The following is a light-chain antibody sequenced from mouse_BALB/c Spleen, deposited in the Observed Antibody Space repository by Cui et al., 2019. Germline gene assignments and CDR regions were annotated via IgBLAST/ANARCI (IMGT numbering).Light chain of an antibody. Sequence: QIVLTQSPAIMSASPGEKVTITCSASASVSYVHWFQQKPGTSPKLWIYRTSNLASRVPDRGSGSGSGTSYSLTICRMEAEDAATYYCQQRSSYPLTFVAGTKLELK. J-gene: IGKJ5*01. CDR1: ASVSY. CDR2: RTS. V-gene: IGKV4-57*01. CDR3: QQRSSYPLT.